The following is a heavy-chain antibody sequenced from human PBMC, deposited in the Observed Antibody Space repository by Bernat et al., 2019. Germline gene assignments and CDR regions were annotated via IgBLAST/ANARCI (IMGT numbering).Heavy chain of an antibody. V-gene: IGHV4-39*01. CDR1: GGSISSSSYY. Sequence: QLQLQESGPGLVKPSETLSLTCTVSGGSISSSSYYWGWIRQPPGKGLEWIGSIYYSGSTYYNPSLKRRVTISVDTSKNQFSLKLSSVTAADTAVYYCARQGRRIAAIDYWGQGTLVTVSS. J-gene: IGHJ4*02. CDR3: ARQGRRIAAIDY. CDR2: IYYSGST. D-gene: IGHD6-6*01.